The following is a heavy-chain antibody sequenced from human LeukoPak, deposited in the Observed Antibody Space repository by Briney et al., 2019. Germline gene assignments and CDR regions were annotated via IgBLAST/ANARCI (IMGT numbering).Heavy chain of an antibody. Sequence: GGSLRLSCAASGFTFSSYEMNWVRQAPGKGLEWVSYISSSGSTIYYADSAKGRFTTSRDNAKNSLYLQMNSLKTEDTAVYYCARAPFSIHLTYYYDSSGYYYDYWGQGTLVTVSS. V-gene: IGHV3-48*03. CDR3: ARAPFSIHLTYYYDSSGYYYDY. D-gene: IGHD3-22*01. J-gene: IGHJ4*02. CDR2: ISSSGSTI. CDR1: GFTFSSYE.